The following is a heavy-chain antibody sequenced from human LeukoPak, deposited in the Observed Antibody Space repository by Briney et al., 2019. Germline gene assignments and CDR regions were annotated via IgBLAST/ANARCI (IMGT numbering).Heavy chain of an antibody. CDR3: ARVIDTAMDYYFDY. J-gene: IGHJ4*02. V-gene: IGHV3-30*03. CDR1: GFTFSSYW. CDR2: ISYDGSNK. D-gene: IGHD5-18*01. Sequence: GGSLRLSCAASGFTFSSYWMSWVRQAPGKGLEWVAVISYDGSNKYYADSVKGRFTISRDNSKNTLYLQMNSLRAEDTAVYYCARVIDTAMDYYFDYWGQGTLVTVSS.